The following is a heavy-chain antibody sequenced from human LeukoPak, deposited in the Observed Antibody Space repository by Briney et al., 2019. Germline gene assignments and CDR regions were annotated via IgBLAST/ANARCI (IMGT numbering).Heavy chain of an antibody. J-gene: IGHJ3*02. CDR3: ARTVRGLVMPHNAFDI. Sequence: PGGSLRLSCVASGFAFSNYWMSWVRQAPGKGLEWVANIKEDGSENYYVDSVKGRFTISRDNAKNALYLQMNSLRAEDTAVYYCARTVRGLVMPHNAFDIWGQGTMVTVSS. CDR1: GFAFSNYW. D-gene: IGHD2-2*01. V-gene: IGHV3-7*01. CDR2: IKEDGSEN.